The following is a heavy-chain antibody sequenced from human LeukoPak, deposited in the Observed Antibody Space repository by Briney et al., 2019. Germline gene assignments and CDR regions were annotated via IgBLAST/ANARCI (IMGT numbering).Heavy chain of an antibody. CDR3: ARVSPRIVVVVAAMKVRWFDP. CDR2: TYHSGST. V-gene: IGHV4-4*02. CDR1: GGSISSSNW. J-gene: IGHJ5*02. D-gene: IGHD2-15*01. Sequence: PSETLSLTCAVSGGSISSSNWWSWVRQPPGKGLEWIGETYHSGSTNYNPSLKSRVTISVDKSKNRFSLKLSSVTAADTAVYYCARVSPRIVVVVAAMKVRWFDPWGQGTLVTVSS.